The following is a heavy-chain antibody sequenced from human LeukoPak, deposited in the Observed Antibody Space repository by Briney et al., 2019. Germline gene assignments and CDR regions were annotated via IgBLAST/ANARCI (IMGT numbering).Heavy chain of an antibody. CDR2: IRPDGSDS. CDR3: ARGGHRQKEF. Sequence: GGSLRLSCAASGFTFSNYWMTWVRQSPGKGLEGVAIIRPDGSDSYSVDSEKGRFTVSRDNAKNSLYLQMSSLRAEDTAVYYCARGGHRQKEFWGQGTLVTVSS. D-gene: IGHD3-10*01. J-gene: IGHJ4*02. CDR1: GFTFSNYW. V-gene: IGHV3-7*01.